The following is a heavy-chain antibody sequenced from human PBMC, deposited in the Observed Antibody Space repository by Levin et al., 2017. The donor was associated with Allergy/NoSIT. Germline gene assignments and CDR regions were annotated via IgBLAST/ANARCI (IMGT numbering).Heavy chain of an antibody. Sequence: LSQTLSLTCSVSGGSVSSGTYYWSWIRRPPGKGLEWIGYINYRGVTKYNPSLKSRVTISVDTSKNEFSLKVTSVTAADTAVYYCARNRIIVSGGNDYYYGMDVWGQGTTVTVSS. V-gene: IGHV4-61*01. J-gene: IGHJ6*02. CDR1: GGSVSSGTYY. CDR2: INYRGVT. CDR3: ARNRIIVSGGNDYYYGMDV. D-gene: IGHD5/OR15-5a*01.